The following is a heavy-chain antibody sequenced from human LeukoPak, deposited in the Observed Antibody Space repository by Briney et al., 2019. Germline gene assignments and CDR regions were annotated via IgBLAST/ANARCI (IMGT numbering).Heavy chain of an antibody. Sequence: GGSLRLSCAASGLSFSSYRMNWVRQAPGKGLEWVSSISSSGNYIYYADSVKGRFTISRDNAKNSLYLQMNSLRAEDTAVYYCARSGGGMDDYWGQGTLVTVSS. CDR1: GLSFSSYR. J-gene: IGHJ4*02. V-gene: IGHV3-21*01. D-gene: IGHD3-16*01. CDR2: ISSSGNYI. CDR3: ARSGGGMDDY.